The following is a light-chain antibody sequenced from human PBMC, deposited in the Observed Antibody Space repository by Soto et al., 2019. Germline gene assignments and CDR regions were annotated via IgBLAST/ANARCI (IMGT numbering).Light chain of an antibody. CDR1: QDIRNY. CDR2: AGS. CDR3: LQHKGYPHT. J-gene: IGKJ2*01. Sequence: DTQMTQSPSDMSAYVGDRVTSTCRASQDIRNYLVWFQQKPGKDPKRLIYAGSSLESGVPARVSGSGSGTEFTLTISSLQPEDFATYYCLQHKGYPHTFGQGTKLEIK. V-gene: IGKV1-17*03.